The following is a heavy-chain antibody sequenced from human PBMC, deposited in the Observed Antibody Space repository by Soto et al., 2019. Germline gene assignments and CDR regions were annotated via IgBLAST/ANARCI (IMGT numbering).Heavy chain of an antibody. V-gene: IGHV4-39*01. CDR2: IYYSGST. D-gene: IGHD3-10*01. CDR1: GGSISSSSYY. J-gene: IGHJ4*02. CDR3: ARREILLWFGELLPYYFDY. Sequence: SETLSLTCTVSGGSISSSSYYWGWIRQPPGKGLEWIGSIYYSGSTYYNPSLKSRVTISVDTSKNQFSLKLSSVTAADTAVYYCARREILLWFGELLPYYFDYWGQGTLVTVSS.